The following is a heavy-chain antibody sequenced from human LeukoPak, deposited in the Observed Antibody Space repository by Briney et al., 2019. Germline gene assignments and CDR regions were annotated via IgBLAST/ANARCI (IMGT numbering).Heavy chain of an antibody. CDR2: IKQDGSEE. Sequence: GGSLRLSCAASGFTFSSHWMSWVRQAPGKGLEWVANIKQDGSEEYYVDSVKGRFTISRDNAKNSLYLQMNSLRAEDTAVYYCAVTWGSSWFYFDSWGQGTLVTVSS. D-gene: IGHD6-13*01. V-gene: IGHV3-7*01. J-gene: IGHJ4*02. CDR3: AVTWGSSWFYFDS. CDR1: GFTFSSHW.